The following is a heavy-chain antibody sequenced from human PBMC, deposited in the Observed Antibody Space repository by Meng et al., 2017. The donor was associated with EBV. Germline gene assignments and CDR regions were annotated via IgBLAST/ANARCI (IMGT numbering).Heavy chain of an antibody. V-gene: IGHV2-5*02. CDR2: LYWDDHK. Sequence: ITLKEPGPTLMKATQTLTLTCSFSGFSLSTSGVGAGWIRQPPGKALEWPALLYWDDHKHYSPSLKSRLTITKGTSKNQVVLTMTNMDPVDAATYYCAHIIAARPFDYWGQGTLVTVSS. J-gene: IGHJ4*02. D-gene: IGHD6-6*01. CDR1: GFSLSTSGVG. CDR3: AHIIAARPFDY.